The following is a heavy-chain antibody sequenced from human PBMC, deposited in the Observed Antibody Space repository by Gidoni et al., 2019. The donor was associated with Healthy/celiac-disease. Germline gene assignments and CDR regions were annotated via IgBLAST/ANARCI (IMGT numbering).Heavy chain of an antibody. V-gene: IGHV3-30-3*01. CDR3: ARDLSDIVVVPAAIYGCMDV. CDR2: ISYDGINK. Sequence: QVQLVESGGGVVQPGRSLRLSCAASGFTFSSYAMHWVRQAPGKGLEWVAVISYDGINKYYADSVKGRFTISRDNSKNTLYLQMNSLRAEDTAVYYCARDLSDIVVVPAAIYGCMDVWGQGTTVTVSS. J-gene: IGHJ6*02. D-gene: IGHD2-2*01. CDR1: GFTFSSYA.